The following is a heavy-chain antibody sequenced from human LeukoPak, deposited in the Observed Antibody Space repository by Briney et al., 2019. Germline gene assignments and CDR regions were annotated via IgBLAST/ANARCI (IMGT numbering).Heavy chain of an antibody. D-gene: IGHD1-20*01. CDR1: GFTFTNAW. V-gene: IGHV3-15*07. CDR2: IKSKADGETI. J-gene: IGHJ4*02. Sequence: GGSLRLSCAASGFTFTNAWMNWVRQAPGKGLEWVGRIKSKADGETIDYAAPVKGRFTFSRDDSKNMLYLQMNSLKSEDTAVYYCSTLTSRGLSDSWGQGTLDTVSS. CDR3: STLTSRGLSDS.